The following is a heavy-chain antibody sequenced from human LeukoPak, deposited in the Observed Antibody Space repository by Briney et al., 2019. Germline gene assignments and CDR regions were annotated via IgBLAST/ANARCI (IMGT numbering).Heavy chain of an antibody. V-gene: IGHV4-59*01. CDR3: ARSLSRSSYGNFDY. CDR1: GGSINNDY. J-gene: IGHJ4*02. CDR2: LSYSGST. D-gene: IGHD3-10*01. Sequence: SGTLSLACTVSGGSINNDYWSWIRQPPGKGLEWIGYLSYSGSTSYNPSLKRRVSISADTSKNQFSLKMNSVTAADTAVYYCARSLSRSSYGNFDYWGQGTLVTVSP.